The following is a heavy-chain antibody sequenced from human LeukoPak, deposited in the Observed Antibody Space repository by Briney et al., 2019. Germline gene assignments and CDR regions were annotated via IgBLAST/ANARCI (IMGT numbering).Heavy chain of an antibody. V-gene: IGHV3-23*01. Sequence: GGSLRLSCAASGFTFSSYAMSWVRQAPGKGLEWVSAISGSGGSTYYADSAKGRFTISRDNSKNTLYLQMNSLRAEDTAVYYCAKDRSRITGTTFDYWGQGTLVTVSS. CDR2: ISGSGGST. J-gene: IGHJ4*02. CDR3: AKDRSRITGTTFDY. D-gene: IGHD1-7*01. CDR1: GFTFSSYA.